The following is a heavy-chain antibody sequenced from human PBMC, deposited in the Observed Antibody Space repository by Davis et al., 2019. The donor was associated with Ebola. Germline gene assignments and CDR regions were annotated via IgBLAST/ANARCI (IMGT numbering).Heavy chain of an antibody. CDR2: INNNNGNT. V-gene: IGHV1-18*04. J-gene: IGHJ6*02. Sequence: AASVKVSCKASGYTFITYGISWVRQAPGQGLEWMGWINNNNGNTNYAQKFQGRVALTTDTSTSTAYMELWSLRSDDTAVYYCARWGIALPRGVLSWGPKTSVQYSYAMDVWGQGTTVTVSS. D-gene: IGHD3-10*01. CDR1: GYTFITYG. CDR3: ARWGIALPRGVLSWGPKTSVQYSYAMDV.